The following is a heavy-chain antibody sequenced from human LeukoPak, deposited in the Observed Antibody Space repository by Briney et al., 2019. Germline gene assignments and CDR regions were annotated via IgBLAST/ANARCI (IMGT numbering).Heavy chain of an antibody. D-gene: IGHD6-13*01. Sequence: GGSPRLSCAASGFTFSSYEMNWVRQAPGKGLEWVSYISSSGSTIYYADSVKGRFTISRDNAKNSLYLQMNSLRAEDTAVYYCARIAAAGKECFDYWGQGTLVTVSS. CDR2: ISSSGSTI. CDR3: ARIAAAGKECFDY. V-gene: IGHV3-48*03. CDR1: GFTFSSYE. J-gene: IGHJ4*02.